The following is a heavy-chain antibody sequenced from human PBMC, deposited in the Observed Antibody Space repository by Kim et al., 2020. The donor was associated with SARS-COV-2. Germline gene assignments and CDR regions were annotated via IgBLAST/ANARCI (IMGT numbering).Heavy chain of an antibody. J-gene: IGHJ4*02. V-gene: IGHV1-18*01. Sequence: ASVKVSCKASGYTFTSYGISWVRQAPGQGLEWMGWISAYNGNTNYAQKLQGRVTMTTDKSTSTAYMELRSLRSDDPAVYYCARDLWAQITMVRGVIEGVDYWGQGTLVTVSS. CDR2: ISAYNGNT. D-gene: IGHD3-10*01. CDR1: GYTFTSYG. CDR3: ARDLWAQITMVRGVIEGVDY.